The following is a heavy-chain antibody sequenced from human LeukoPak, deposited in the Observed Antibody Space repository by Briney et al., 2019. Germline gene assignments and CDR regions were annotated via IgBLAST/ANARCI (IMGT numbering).Heavy chain of an antibody. CDR3: ARQDYYDSSGYLFDY. CDR1: GGSISSSSYY. Sequence: SETLSLTCTVSGGSISSSSYYWGWIRQPPGKGLEWIGSIYYSGSTYYNPSLKSRVTISVDTSKNQLSLKLSSVTDTDTAVYYCARQDYYDSSGYLFDYWDQGTLVTVSS. D-gene: IGHD3-22*01. CDR2: IYYSGST. J-gene: IGHJ4*02. V-gene: IGHV4-39*01.